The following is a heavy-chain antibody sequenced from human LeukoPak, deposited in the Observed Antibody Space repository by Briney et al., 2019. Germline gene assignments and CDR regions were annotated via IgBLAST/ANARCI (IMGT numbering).Heavy chain of an antibody. V-gene: IGHV6-1*01. CDR1: GDSVSSNSAA. Sequence: SQTLSLTCAISGDSVSSNSAAWSWIRQSPSRGLEWLGRTYYRSKWYNDYAVTVKSRITNNPDTSKNQFSLQLNSVTPEDTAVYYCARDLVLGANPVGYYFDYWGQGTLVTVSS. CDR2: TYYRSKWYN. CDR3: ARDLVLGANPVGYYFDY. J-gene: IGHJ4*02. D-gene: IGHD1-26*01.